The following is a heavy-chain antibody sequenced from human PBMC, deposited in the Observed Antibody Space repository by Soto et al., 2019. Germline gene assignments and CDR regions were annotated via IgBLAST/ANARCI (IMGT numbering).Heavy chain of an antibody. J-gene: IGHJ4*02. CDR3: ARDGVAAGLYFDH. CDR1: GFTFSSYW. Sequence: PGGSLRLSCAASGFTFSSYWVNWVRQAPGKGLEWVASIKQDGSEKSYVDSVKGRFTISRDNAKNSLYLQMNSLRGEDTAVYYCARDGVAAGLYFDHWGQGTLVTVSS. V-gene: IGHV3-7*01. D-gene: IGHD2-8*01. CDR2: IKQDGSEK.